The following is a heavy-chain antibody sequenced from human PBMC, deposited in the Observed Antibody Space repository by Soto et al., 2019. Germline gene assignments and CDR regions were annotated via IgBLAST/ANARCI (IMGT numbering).Heavy chain of an antibody. CDR3: ARQKTAYSSSSGFDY. J-gene: IGHJ4*02. D-gene: IGHD6-6*01. CDR1: GYSFTTYW. V-gene: IGHV5-51*01. Sequence: GESLKISCQGSGYSFTTYWIGWVRQMPGKGLEWMGIIYPGDSDTRYSPSFQGQVTISADKSISTAYLQWSSLKASDTAMYYCARQKTAYSSSSGFDYWGQGTLVTVSS. CDR2: IYPGDSDT.